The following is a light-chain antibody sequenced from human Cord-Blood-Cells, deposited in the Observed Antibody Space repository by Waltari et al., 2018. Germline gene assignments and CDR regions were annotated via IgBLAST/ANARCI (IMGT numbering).Light chain of an antibody. J-gene: IGLJ3*02. CDR3: SSYTSSSTWV. CDR1: SSDVGGYNY. V-gene: IGLV2-14*03. CDR2: DFS. Sequence: QSALTQPASVSGSPGQSITISCTGTSSDVGGYNYVPWYQPHPGKAPKLMIYDFSKRPPGVSNRFSGSKSGNTASLTISGLQAEDEADYYCSSYTSSSTWVFGGGTKLTVL.